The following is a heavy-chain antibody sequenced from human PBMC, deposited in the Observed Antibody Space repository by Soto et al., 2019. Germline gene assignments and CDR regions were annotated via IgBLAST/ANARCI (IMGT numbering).Heavy chain of an antibody. Sequence: QVQLQESGPGLVKPSETLSLTCTVSGGSIGNSYLSWIRQSPGKGLEWIGYIYYSGSSNYNPARTGRVSISVATSKNHFALKIRSVTAADTAVYYWARHGSSWQIFDYWGQGTLVIVSS. V-gene: IGHV4-59*08. CDR3: ARHGSSWQIFDY. J-gene: IGHJ4*02. D-gene: IGHD6-13*01. CDR2: IYYSGSS. CDR1: GGSIGNSY.